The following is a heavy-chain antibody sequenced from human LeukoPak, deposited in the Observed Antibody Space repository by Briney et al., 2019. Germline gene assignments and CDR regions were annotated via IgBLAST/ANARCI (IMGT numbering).Heavy chain of an antibody. CDR1: GYTFTGYY. V-gene: IGHV1-2*02. Sequence: GASVKVSCEDSGYTFTGYYMHWVRQAPGQGLEWMGWINPNSGGTNYAQKFQGRVTMTRDTSISTAYMELSRLRSDDTAVYYCARLSWTLDFDYWGQGTLVTVSS. CDR3: ARLSWTLDFDY. D-gene: IGHD6-13*01. J-gene: IGHJ4*02. CDR2: INPNSGGT.